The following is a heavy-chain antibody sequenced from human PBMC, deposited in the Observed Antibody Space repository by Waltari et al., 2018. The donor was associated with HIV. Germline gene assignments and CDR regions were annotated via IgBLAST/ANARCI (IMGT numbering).Heavy chain of an antibody. D-gene: IGHD2-21*02. Sequence: EVQLVESGGGLVQPGGSLRPSCAASGFTFSTHSMNWVRQAPGKVLEWVSHISGSRFTIYYADSVKGRFTISRDNAKNSLYLQMNSLRAEDTAVYYCARDRGVVTPNYGMDVWGQGTTVTVSS. CDR2: ISGSRFTI. CDR3: ARDRGVVTPNYGMDV. V-gene: IGHV3-48*01. J-gene: IGHJ6*02. CDR1: GFTFSTHS.